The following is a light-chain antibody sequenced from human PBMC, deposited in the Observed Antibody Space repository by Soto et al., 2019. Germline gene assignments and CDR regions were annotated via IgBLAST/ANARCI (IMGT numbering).Light chain of an antibody. CDR2: EVS. CDR1: SSDVGAYNY. V-gene: IGLV2-14*01. CDR3: NSYTSSHTLL. J-gene: IGLJ2*01. Sequence: QSALTQPASVSGSPGQSITISCTGTSSDVGAYNYVAWYQQHPGKPPKLIISEVSHRPSGVSNRFSGSKSGNTASLTISGLQAEDEAYYYCNSYTSSHTLLFGGGTKLTVL.